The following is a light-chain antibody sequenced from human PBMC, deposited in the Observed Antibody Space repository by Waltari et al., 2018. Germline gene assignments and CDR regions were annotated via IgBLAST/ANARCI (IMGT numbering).Light chain of an antibody. CDR1: ALPKKY. CDR3: YSTDSSANYRV. J-gene: IGLJ3*02. V-gene: IGLV3-10*01. Sequence: SYELTQPPSVSVSPGQTARITCSGDALPKKYAYWYPPKSGQAPGLVNYGESKRPSGIPDGVAGSSSVTLATLSISGAQVEDEADYFCYSTDSSANYRVFGGGTKLTVL. CDR2: GES.